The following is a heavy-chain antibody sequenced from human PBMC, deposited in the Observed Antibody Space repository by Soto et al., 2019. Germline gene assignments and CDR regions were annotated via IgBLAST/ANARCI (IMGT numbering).Heavy chain of an antibody. Sequence: QVPLVQSGAEVKKPGASVKVSCKASGYTFTNHGISWVRQAPGQGLEWLGWISGHNGNTKYAQRLKGRVTMTADTSTSTAYMELRSPRSDDTVVYYCARDLYPLAYYFDFWGQGTLVTVSS. V-gene: IGHV1-18*04. D-gene: IGHD2-8*01. CDR1: GYTFTNHG. CDR2: ISGHNGNT. J-gene: IGHJ4*02. CDR3: ARDLYPLAYYFDF.